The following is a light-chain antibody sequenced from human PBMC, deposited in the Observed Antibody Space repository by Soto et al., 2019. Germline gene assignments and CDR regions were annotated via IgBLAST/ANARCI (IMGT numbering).Light chain of an antibody. CDR2: DDG. V-gene: IGLV3-21*02. CDR3: QVWDSGTDHPV. J-gene: IGLJ3*02. Sequence: SYELTQPPSLSVAPGQTARMTCGGNNIGIKAVHWCQQRPGQAPVLVVHDDGDRPSGIPDRFSGSNSGNTATLTITRVEAGDEADYYCQVWDSGTDHPVFGGGTKL. CDR1: NIGIKA.